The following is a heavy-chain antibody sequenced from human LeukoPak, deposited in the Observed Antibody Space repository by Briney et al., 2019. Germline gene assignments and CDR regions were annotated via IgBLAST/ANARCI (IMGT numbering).Heavy chain of an antibody. CDR2: IWYDGSNK. J-gene: IGHJ4*02. V-gene: IGHV3-33*01. CDR1: GFTFSNYG. CDR3: AREQGSGTFDY. D-gene: IGHD6-19*01. Sequence: GGSLRLSCAASGFTFSNYGMHWVRQVPGKGLEWVAVIWYDGSNKYYAESVKGRFTISRDNSKNTLYLQMNSLRAEDTAVYYCAREQGSGTFDYWGQGTLVTVSS.